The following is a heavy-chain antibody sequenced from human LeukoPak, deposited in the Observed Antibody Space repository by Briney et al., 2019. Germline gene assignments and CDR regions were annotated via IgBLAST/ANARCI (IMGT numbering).Heavy chain of an antibody. D-gene: IGHD3-10*01. V-gene: IGHV1-2*02. CDR3: AKDLWFGELLNWFDP. CDR1: GYTFASYG. CDR2: INPNNGGT. Sequence: GASVKVSCKASGYTFASYGISWVRQAPGQGLEWMGWINPNNGGTKYAQKFQGRVTMTRDTSISTAYMELSRLRSDDTAVYYCAKDLWFGELLNWFDPWGQGTLVTVSS. J-gene: IGHJ5*02.